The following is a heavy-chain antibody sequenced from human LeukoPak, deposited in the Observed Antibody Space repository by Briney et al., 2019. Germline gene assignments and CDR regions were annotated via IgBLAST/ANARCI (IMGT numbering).Heavy chain of an antibody. J-gene: IGHJ6*03. Sequence: SETLCLTCAVYGGSFSGYYWSWIRQPPGKGLEWIGEINHSGSTNYNPSLKSRVTISVDTSKNQFSLKLSSVTAADTAVYYCARGGWWNHQYYYYYYMDVWGKGTTVTISS. CDR1: GGSFSGYY. V-gene: IGHV4-34*01. CDR3: ARGGWWNHQYYYYYYMDV. D-gene: IGHD1-14*01. CDR2: INHSGST.